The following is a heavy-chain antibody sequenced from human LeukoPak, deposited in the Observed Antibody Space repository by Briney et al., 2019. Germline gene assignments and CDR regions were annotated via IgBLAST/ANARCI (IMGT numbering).Heavy chain of an antibody. Sequence: GGSLRLSCAASGFTFSDYYMSWIRQAPGKGLEWVSYISSSGSTIYYADSVKGRFTISRDNSKSALYLQMNSLRAEDTAVYYCAKDVLELYDIYDYWGQGTLVTVSS. CDR1: GFTFSDYY. D-gene: IGHD3-9*01. V-gene: IGHV3-11*01. CDR3: AKDVLELYDIYDY. J-gene: IGHJ4*02. CDR2: ISSSGSTI.